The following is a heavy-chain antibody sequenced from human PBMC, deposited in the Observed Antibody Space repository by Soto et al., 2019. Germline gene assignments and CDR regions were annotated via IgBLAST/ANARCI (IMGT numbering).Heavy chain of an antibody. Sequence: QVQLQESGPGLVKPSETLSLTCTVSGGSVSSYYWSWIRQPPGKGLEWIGYIYYSGSTNYNPTLKSRATITIDTSKNQFSLKLSSVTAADTAVYYCARHADILTGYPFDHWGQGTLVTVSS. CDR3: ARHADILTGYPFDH. CDR2: IYYSGST. V-gene: IGHV4-59*02. J-gene: IGHJ4*02. CDR1: GGSVSSYY. D-gene: IGHD3-9*01.